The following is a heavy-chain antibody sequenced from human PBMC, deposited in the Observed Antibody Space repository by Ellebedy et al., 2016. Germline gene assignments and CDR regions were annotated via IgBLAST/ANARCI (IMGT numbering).Heavy chain of an antibody. CDR1: GFTFSNAW. J-gene: IGHJ4*02. V-gene: IGHV3-21*04. D-gene: IGHD5-12*01. CDR3: ARGLATVDY. CDR2: ISSSSSYI. Sequence: GGSLRLSCAASGFTFSNAWMSWVRQAPGKGLEWVSSISSSSSYIYYADSVKGRFTISRDNAKNSLYLQMNSLRAEDTAVYYCARGLATVDYWGQGTLVTVSS.